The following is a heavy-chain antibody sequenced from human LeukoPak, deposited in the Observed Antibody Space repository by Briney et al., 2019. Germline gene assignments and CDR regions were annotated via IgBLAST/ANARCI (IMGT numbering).Heavy chain of an antibody. CDR1: GDSISSYY. D-gene: IGHD6-6*01. V-gene: IGHV4-4*09. Sequence: SETLSLTCTVSGDSISSYYCSWSRQPPGNGLEWIGYIYTSGGTNYIPSLKGRVTISIDASKNQFSLKLSSVTAADSAVYYCARLTRLSTSPDRYYLDYWGQGTLVTVSS. CDR2: IYTSGGT. J-gene: IGHJ4*02. CDR3: ARLTRLSTSPDRYYLDY.